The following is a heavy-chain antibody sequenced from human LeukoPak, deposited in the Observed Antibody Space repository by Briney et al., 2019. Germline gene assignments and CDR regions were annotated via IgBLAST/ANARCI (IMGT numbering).Heavy chain of an antibody. D-gene: IGHD3-3*01. CDR2: ISSSGSTI. CDR1: GFTFSSYE. Sequence: GGSLRLSCAVSGFTFSSYEMNWVRQAPGKGLEWVSYISSSGSTIYYADSVKGRFTISRDNAKNSLYLQMNSLRAEDTAVYYCARDRRFLEWSPHYYYYMDVWGKGTTVTVSS. CDR3: ARDRRFLEWSPHYYYYMDV. J-gene: IGHJ6*03. V-gene: IGHV3-48*03.